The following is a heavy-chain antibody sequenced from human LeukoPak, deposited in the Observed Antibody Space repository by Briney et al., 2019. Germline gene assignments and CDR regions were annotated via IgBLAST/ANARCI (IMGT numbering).Heavy chain of an antibody. V-gene: IGHV4-39*07. CDR1: GGSISSSSYY. CDR2: IYYSGST. J-gene: IGHJ4*02. CDR3: AREGILSDILNY. D-gene: IGHD3-9*01. Sequence: KPSETLSLTCTVSGGSISSSSYYWGWIRQPPGKGLEWIGSIYYSGSTYYNPSLKSRVTISVDTSKNQFSLKLSSVTAADTAVYYCAREGILSDILNYWGQGTLVPVSS.